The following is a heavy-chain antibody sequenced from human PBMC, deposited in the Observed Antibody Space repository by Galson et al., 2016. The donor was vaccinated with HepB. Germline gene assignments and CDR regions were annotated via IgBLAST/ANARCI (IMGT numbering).Heavy chain of an antibody. D-gene: IGHD3-22*01. CDR1: GGSIRSYY. J-gene: IGHJ2*01. Sequence: ETLSLTCTVSGGSIRSYYWSWIRQPPGKGLEWIGYIYYSGSIKYNPSLKSRVTMLVDTSMSQFSLRLSSVTAGDTAVYYCARRIYYNDSSGYYSATHWYFDLWGRGTLVTVSS. CDR2: IYYSGSI. CDR3: ARRIYYNDSSGYYSATHWYFDL. V-gene: IGHV4-59*01.